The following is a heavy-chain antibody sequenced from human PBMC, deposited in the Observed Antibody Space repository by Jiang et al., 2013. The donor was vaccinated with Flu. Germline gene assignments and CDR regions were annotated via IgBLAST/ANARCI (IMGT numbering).Heavy chain of an antibody. D-gene: IGHD3-10*01. CDR2: VAPSSGGA. CDR1: GYDFTAYW. Sequence: SGAEVKKPGASVRVSCKASGYDFTAYWIHWVRQAPGQGLEWMGRVAPSSGGAAYSKEFQGRVTMTSDTSVTTAYMELRGLRSDDTALYFCARDSGDFYGSGSKFDPWGQGTPV. V-gene: IGHV1-2*02. J-gene: IGHJ5*02. CDR3: ARDSGDFYGSGSKFDP.